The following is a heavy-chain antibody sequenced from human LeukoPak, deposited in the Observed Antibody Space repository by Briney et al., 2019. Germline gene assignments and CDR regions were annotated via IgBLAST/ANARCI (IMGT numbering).Heavy chain of an antibody. CDR2: ISGSGGST. J-gene: IGHJ4*01. V-gene: IGHV3-23*01. CDR3: AKDRRAGSYDY. D-gene: IGHD3-10*01. Sequence: PGGTLRLSCAASGFTFSRNGMTWVRQAPGKGLEWVSVISGSGGSTYYADSVKGRFAISRDNSKNTLYLQMNSLRAEDTAVYYCAKDRRAGSYDYWGHGTLVTVSS. CDR1: GFTFSRNG.